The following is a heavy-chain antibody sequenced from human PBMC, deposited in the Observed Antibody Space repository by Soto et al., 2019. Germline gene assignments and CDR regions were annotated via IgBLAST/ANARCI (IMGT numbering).Heavy chain of an antibody. D-gene: IGHD6-13*01. CDR2: IGHTGSPI. Sequence: QVQLVESGGGLVKPGGSLTLSCVGSGFTLSDYYMSWIRQAPGKGLEWVAYIGHTGSPIFYADSVKGRFTISRDNAKHSLYLQMNSLRAEDTALYYCARGSWYYCFDWWGQGTLVTVSS. V-gene: IGHV3-11*01. CDR3: ARGSWYYCFDW. J-gene: IGHJ4*02. CDR1: GFTLSDYY.